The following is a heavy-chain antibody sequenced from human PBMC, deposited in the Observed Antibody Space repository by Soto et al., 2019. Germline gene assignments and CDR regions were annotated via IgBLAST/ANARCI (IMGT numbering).Heavy chain of an antibody. D-gene: IGHD3-10*01. CDR2: IIDSGGST. J-gene: IGHJ4*02. Sequence: GGSXRLSCAASGFTCSSRAMSWVRQATAKGLEWVSAIIDSGGSTYYADAVKGRFTISRDNAKNSLYLRMNSLRPEDTAVYYCARYGSGSDYMAPFDYWGQGTLVTVSS. V-gene: IGHV3-23*01. CDR1: GFTCSSRA. CDR3: ARYGSGSDYMAPFDY.